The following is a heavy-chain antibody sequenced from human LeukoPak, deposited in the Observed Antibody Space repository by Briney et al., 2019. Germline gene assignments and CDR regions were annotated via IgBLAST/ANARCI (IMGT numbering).Heavy chain of an antibody. V-gene: IGHV4-34*01. CDR2: INHSGST. Sequence: SETLPHTCAVYGGSFSGYYWSWIRQPPGKGLEWIGEINHSGSTNYNPSLKSRVTISVDTSKNQFSLNLSSVTAADTAVYYCARWEGGSYYDFDYWGQGTLVTVSS. CDR1: GGSFSGYY. CDR3: ARWEGGSYYDFDY. J-gene: IGHJ4*02. D-gene: IGHD1-26*01.